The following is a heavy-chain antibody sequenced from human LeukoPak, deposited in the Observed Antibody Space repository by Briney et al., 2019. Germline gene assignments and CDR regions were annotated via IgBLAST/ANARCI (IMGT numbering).Heavy chain of an antibody. V-gene: IGHV4-59*01. D-gene: IGHD5-18*01. CDR3: ARDLYTFGLPLQATRLDL. Sequence: KPSETLSLTCTVSGGSISSFYWSWLRQPPGKGLEWIGYIFRSGNTNYNPSLKSRVTISVDSSKDQFSLKLGSVTAADTAVYYCARDLYTFGLPLQATRLDLWGQGTLVTVSS. CDR2: IFRSGNT. CDR1: GGSISSFY. J-gene: IGHJ1*01.